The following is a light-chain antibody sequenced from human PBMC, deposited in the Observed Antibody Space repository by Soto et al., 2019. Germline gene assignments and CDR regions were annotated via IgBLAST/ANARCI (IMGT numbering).Light chain of an antibody. CDR2: AAS. J-gene: IGKJ4*01. CDR3: QKCGVAPFT. V-gene: IGKV1-27*01. CDR1: QSISIW. Sequence: IQMTQSPSTLSASVGDRVTITCRASQSISIWLAWYQQKPGKAPKLLIYAASTLQSGVPSRFSGSGSGTDFTLAISSLQPEDVATYYCQKCGVAPFTFGGGTKVDIK.